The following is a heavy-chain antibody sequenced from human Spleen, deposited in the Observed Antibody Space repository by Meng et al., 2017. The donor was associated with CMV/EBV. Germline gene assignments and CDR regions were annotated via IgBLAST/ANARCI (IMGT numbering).Heavy chain of an antibody. V-gene: IGHV3-23*01. CDR3: ARRGQV. D-gene: IGHD3-10*01. Sequence: GGSLRLSCAASGCNSSTSSMNWVRQAPGKGLEWVSAILVDSVTTYYADSVKGRFTISRDNSKNTMYLQMNSLRAENTAVYFCARRGQVWGQGTLVTVSS. CDR1: GCNSSTSS. J-gene: IGHJ4*02. CDR2: ILVDSVTT.